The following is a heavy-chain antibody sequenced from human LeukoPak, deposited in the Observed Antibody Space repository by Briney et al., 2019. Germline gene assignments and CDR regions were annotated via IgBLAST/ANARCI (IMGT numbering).Heavy chain of an antibody. CDR1: GGTFSSYA. J-gene: IGHJ5*02. V-gene: IGHV1-69*13. CDR3: ARVTDGVGWFDP. Sequence: SVKVSCKASGGTFSSYAISWVRQAPGQGLEWMGGIIPIFGTANYAQKFQGRVTITADESTSTAYMELSSLRSEDTAVYYCARVTDGVGWFDPWGQGTLVTVSS. CDR2: IIPIFGTA. D-gene: IGHD3-3*01.